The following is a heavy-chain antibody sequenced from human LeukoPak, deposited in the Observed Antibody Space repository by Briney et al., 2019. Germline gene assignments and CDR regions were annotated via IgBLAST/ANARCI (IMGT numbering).Heavy chain of an antibody. CDR3: ARLRYDYVWGSYRYRDVLHWFDP. Sequence: GSLRLSCAASGFTFSSYAMSWVRQPPGKGLEWIGSIYYSGSTYYNPSLKSRVAISVDTSKNQFSLKLSSVTAADTAVYYCARLRYDYVWGSYRYRDVLHWFDPWGQGTLVTVSS. D-gene: IGHD3-16*02. CDR1: GFTFSSYA. J-gene: IGHJ5*02. CDR2: IYYSGST. V-gene: IGHV4-39*01.